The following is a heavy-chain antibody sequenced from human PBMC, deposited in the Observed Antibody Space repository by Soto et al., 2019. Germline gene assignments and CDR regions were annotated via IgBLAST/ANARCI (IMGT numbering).Heavy chain of an antibody. D-gene: IGHD3-22*01. CDR1: GGTFSSDA. CDR3: ARHSLSGTSAYYTGAFDF. Sequence: QVQLVQSGAEVKKPGSSVKVSCKASGGTFSSDAVSWVRQAPGQGLEWMGGIIPIFGTPNYAQKFQGRVTITADESTSTDYMELSSLRSEDTAVYYCARHSLSGTSAYYTGAFDFWGQGTLVTVSS. J-gene: IGHJ4*02. V-gene: IGHV1-69*01. CDR2: IIPIFGTP.